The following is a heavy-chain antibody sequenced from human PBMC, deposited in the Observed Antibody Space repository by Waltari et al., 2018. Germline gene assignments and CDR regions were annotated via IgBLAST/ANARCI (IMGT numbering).Heavy chain of an antibody. CDR3: ARGHIVRGVMYYFDY. Sequence: QVQLVQSGAEVKKPGASVKVSCKASGYTFTSYAMHWVRQAPGQRLEWMGWIDAGNGNTKYSQKFQGRVTITRDTSASTAYMELSSLRSEDTAVYYCARGHIVRGVMYYFDYWGQGTLVTVSS. D-gene: IGHD3-10*02. CDR2: IDAGNGNT. CDR1: GYTFTSYA. V-gene: IGHV1-3*01. J-gene: IGHJ4*02.